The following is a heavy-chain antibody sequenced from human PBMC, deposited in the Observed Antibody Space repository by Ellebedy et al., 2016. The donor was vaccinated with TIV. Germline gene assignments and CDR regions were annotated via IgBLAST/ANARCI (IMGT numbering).Heavy chain of an antibody. D-gene: IGHD4-17*01. CDR1: GFSFRSYW. J-gene: IGHJ3*02. V-gene: IGHV3-7*01. CDR3: ATDGSYGDYRSPTHAFEM. Sequence: GGSLRLSCGASGFSFRSYWMTWVRQAPGKGLEWVANINQVGSQKYYVDSVKGRFTISRDNAKDSLYLLMNSLSAEDTGVYYCATDGSYGDYRSPTHAFEMWGQGTMVTVSS. CDR2: INQVGSQK.